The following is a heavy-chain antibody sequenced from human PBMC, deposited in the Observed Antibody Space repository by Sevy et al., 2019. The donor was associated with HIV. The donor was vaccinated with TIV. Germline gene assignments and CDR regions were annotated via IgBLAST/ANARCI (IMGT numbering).Heavy chain of an antibody. J-gene: IGHJ4*02. CDR2: INHSGST. CDR1: GGSFSGYY. V-gene: IGHV4-34*01. Sequence: SETLSLTCAVYGGSFSGYYWCWIRQPPGKGLEWIGEINHSGSTNYNPSLKSRVTISVDTSKNQFSLKLSSVTAADTAVYYCATLGSGWPYYFDYWGQRTLVTVSS. D-gene: IGHD6-19*01. CDR3: ATLGSGWPYYFDY.